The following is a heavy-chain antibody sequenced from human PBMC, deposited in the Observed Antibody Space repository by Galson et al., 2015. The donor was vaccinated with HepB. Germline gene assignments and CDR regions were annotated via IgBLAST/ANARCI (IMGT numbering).Heavy chain of an antibody. CDR3: ARGSEMSP. V-gene: IGHV3-48*02. Sequence: SLRLSCAASGFTFSTYRMNWVRQAPGKGLEWVSHISSSSGMINYADSVKGRFTIPRDNAQKSLYLQMNSLRDEDTAVYYCARGSEMSPWGQGTLVTVSS. CDR2: ISSSSGMI. CDR1: GFTFSTYR. D-gene: IGHD5-24*01. J-gene: IGHJ4*02.